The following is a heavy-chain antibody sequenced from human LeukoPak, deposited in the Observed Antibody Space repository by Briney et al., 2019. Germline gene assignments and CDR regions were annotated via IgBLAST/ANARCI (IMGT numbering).Heavy chain of an antibody. CDR1: GFSLSTSGVG. CDR2: IFWDYDR. V-gene: IGHV2-5*02. Sequence: SGPTLVNPTQTLTVTCTFSGFSLSTSGVGVGWIRQPPGKALEWLALIFWDYDRRYSPSLKRRLTSTNDTSKNQVVLTMTNMDPVDTATYYCAHILEGGAYFDSWGQGTLVTVSS. J-gene: IGHJ4*02. CDR3: AHILEGGAYFDS. D-gene: IGHD2-21*01.